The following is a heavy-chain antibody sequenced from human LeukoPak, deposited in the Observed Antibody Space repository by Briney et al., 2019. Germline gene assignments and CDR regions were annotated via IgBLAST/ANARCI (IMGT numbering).Heavy chain of an antibody. V-gene: IGHV4-34*01. D-gene: IGHD4-17*01. CDR3: ARGSATVTTD. J-gene: IGHJ4*02. CDR2: INNSGST. CDR1: GGSFSGYY. Sequence: SETLSLTCAVYGGSFSGYYWSWIRQPPGKGLEWIGEINNSGSTNYNPSLKSRVTISVDTSKNQFSLKLSSVTAADTAVYYCARGSATVTTDWGQGTLVTVSS.